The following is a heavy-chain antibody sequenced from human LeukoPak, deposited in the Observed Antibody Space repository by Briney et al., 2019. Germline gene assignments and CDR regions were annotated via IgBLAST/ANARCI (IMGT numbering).Heavy chain of an antibody. Sequence: PGGSQRLSCAASGFTFSSYSMNWVRQAPGKGLEWVSYISSSSSTIYYADSVKGRFTISRDNAKNSLYLQMNSLRAEDTAVYYCAREMRVHSSSWYGDDAFDIWGQGTMVTVSS. CDR2: ISSSSSTI. D-gene: IGHD6-13*01. CDR1: GFTFSSYS. V-gene: IGHV3-48*01. J-gene: IGHJ3*02. CDR3: AREMRVHSSSWYGDDAFDI.